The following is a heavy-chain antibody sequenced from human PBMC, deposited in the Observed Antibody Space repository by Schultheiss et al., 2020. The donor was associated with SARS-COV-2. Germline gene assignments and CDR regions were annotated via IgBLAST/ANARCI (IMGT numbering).Heavy chain of an antibody. CDR1: GGSISSYY. CDR3: ARLDYYDTSGHIDS. V-gene: IGHV4-4*07. D-gene: IGHD3-22*01. J-gene: IGHJ4*02. Sequence: SQTLSLTCTVSGGSISSYYWSWIRQPAGKGLEWIGRIYTSGSTNYNPSLKSRVTMSVDTSKNQFSLKVRSVTAADTAVFYCARLDYYDTSGHIDSWGQGTLVTVSS. CDR2: IYTSGST.